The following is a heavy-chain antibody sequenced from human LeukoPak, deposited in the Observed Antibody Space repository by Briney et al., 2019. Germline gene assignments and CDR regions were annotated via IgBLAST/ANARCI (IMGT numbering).Heavy chain of an antibody. D-gene: IGHD2-8*02. CDR2: FGSDGKT. V-gene: IGHV3-23*01. Sequence: GGSLRLSCAPSGFTFSGYAMSWVRQAPGKGLEWVSGFGSDGKTHYAESVQGRFAISRDPSKTTLYLQMNSLRTEDTALYYCARDLHYWAAMDVWGQGTTVTVSS. J-gene: IGHJ6*02. CDR1: GFTFSGYA. CDR3: ARDLHYWAAMDV.